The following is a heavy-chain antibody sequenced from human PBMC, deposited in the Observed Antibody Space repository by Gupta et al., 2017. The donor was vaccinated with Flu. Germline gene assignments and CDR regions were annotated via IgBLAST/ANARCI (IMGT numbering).Heavy chain of an antibody. CDR1: GGSFSGYY. CDR3: ARWDRYDSSGYSDY. CDR2: INHSGST. Sequence: QVQLQQWGAGLLKPSETLSLTCAVYGGSFSGYYRRWIRQPPGKGLEWIGEINHSGSTNYNPSLKSRVTISVDTSKNQFSLKLSSVTAADTAVYYCARWDRYDSSGYSDYWGQGTLVTVSS. V-gene: IGHV4-34*01. D-gene: IGHD3-22*01. J-gene: IGHJ4*02.